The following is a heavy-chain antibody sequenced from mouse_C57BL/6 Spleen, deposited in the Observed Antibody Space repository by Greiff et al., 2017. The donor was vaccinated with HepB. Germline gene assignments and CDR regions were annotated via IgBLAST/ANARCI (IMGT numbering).Heavy chain of an antibody. D-gene: IGHD1-1*01. V-gene: IGHV5-4*01. J-gene: IGHJ4*01. CDR1: GFTFSSYA. CDR3: ARELRYGSSYGAMDY. Sequence: EVMLVESGGGLVKPGGSLKLSCAASGFTFSSYAMSWVRQTPEKRLEWVATISDGGSYTYYPDNVKGRFTISRDNAKNNLYLQMSHLKSEDTAMYYCARELRYGSSYGAMDYWGQGTSVTVSS. CDR2: ISDGGSYT.